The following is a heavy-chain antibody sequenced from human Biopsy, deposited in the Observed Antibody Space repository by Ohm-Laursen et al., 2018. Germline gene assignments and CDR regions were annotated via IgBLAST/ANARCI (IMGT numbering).Heavy chain of an antibody. V-gene: IGHV4-59*01. CDR2: IYFTGRT. CDR3: ARDLPSSYYYAMDV. CDR1: GGPIDSYY. Sequence: SQTLSLTCTVSGGPIDSYYWSWIRQPPGKALEWIGYIYFTGRTSYNPSLKSRVTISLDASKNQFSLKLTSVTAADTAIYYCARDLPSSYYYAMDVWGQGTTVTVSS. J-gene: IGHJ6*02.